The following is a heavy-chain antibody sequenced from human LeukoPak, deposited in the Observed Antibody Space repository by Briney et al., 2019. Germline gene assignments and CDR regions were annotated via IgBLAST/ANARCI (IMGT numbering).Heavy chain of an antibody. CDR1: GGTFISYA. V-gene: IGHV1-69*13. J-gene: IGHJ5*02. D-gene: IGHD3-22*01. CDR3: ALEYYYDSSGYYLDYNWFDP. CDR2: IIPIFGTA. Sequence: SVKVSCKASGGTFISYAISWVRQAPGQGLEWMGGIIPIFGTANYAQKFRGRVTITADESTSTAYMELSSLRSEGTAVYYCALEYYYDSSGYYLDYNWFDPWGQGTLVTVSS.